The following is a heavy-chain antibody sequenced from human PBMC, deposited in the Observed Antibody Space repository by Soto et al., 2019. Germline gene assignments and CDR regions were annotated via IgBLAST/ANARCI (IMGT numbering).Heavy chain of an antibody. CDR1: GYTFTGYY. V-gene: IGHV1-2*04. J-gene: IGHJ6*02. CDR3: ARATGYSSHFYYYYYGMDV. Sequence: ASVKVSCKASGYTFTGYYMHWVRQAPGQGLDWMGWINPNSGGTNYAQKFQGWVTMTRDTSISTAYMELSRLRSDDTAVYYCARATGYSSHFYYYYYGMDVWGQGTTVTVSS. CDR2: INPNSGGT. D-gene: IGHD6-13*01.